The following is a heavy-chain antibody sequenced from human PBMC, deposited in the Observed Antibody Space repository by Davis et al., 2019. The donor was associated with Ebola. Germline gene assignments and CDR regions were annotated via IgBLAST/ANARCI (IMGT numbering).Heavy chain of an antibody. CDR1: GGTFSSYA. CDR3: ARDGGKFTFDI. J-gene: IGHJ3*02. Sequence: SVKVSCKASGGTFSSYAISWVRQAPGQGLEWMGRIIPILGIANYAQKFQGRVTITADKSTSTAYMELSSLRSEDTAVYYCARDGGKFTFDIWGQGTMVTVSS. V-gene: IGHV1-69*04. CDR2: IIPILGIA. D-gene: IGHD3-16*01.